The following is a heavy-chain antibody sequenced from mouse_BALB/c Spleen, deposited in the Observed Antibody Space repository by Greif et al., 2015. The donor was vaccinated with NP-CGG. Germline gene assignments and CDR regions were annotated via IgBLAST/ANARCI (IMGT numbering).Heavy chain of an antibody. Sequence: EVMLVESGGGLVQPGGSLKLSCAASGFDFSRYWMSWVRQAPGKGLEWIGEINPDSSTINYTPSLKDKFIISRDNAKNTLYLQMSKVRSEDTALYYCARTSYYAMDYWGQGTSVTVSS. J-gene: IGHJ4*01. CDR3: ARTSYYAMDY. V-gene: IGHV4-1*02. CDR1: GFDFSRYW. CDR2: INPDSSTI.